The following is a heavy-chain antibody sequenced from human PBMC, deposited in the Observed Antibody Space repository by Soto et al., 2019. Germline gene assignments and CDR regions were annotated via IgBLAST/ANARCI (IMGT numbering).Heavy chain of an antibody. D-gene: IGHD6-19*01. CDR1: GFAFSNYA. J-gene: IGHJ4*02. V-gene: IGHV3-23*01. CDR3: ARGGSGWYPFDY. Sequence: VGSLRLSCAASGFAFSNYAMSWFRQSPVKGLEWISSLTGGGDNPHYAESVKGRFTISRDNSKSTLFLQINSLSDGDTAVYYCARGGSGWYPFDYWGQGTLVTVSS. CDR2: LTGGGDNP.